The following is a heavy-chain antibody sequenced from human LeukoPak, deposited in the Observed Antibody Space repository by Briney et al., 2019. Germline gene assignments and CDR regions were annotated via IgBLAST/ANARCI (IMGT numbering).Heavy chain of an antibody. CDR2: MIPIFGTA. V-gene: IGHV1-69*05. Sequence: ASVKVSCKASGGTFSSYAISWVRQAPGQGLEWMGGMIPIFGTANYAQKFQGRVTITTDESTSTAYMELSSLRSEDTAVYYCARDTGDYYGSGSWSHAFDIWGQGTMVTVSS. D-gene: IGHD3-10*01. CDR1: GGTFSSYA. J-gene: IGHJ3*02. CDR3: ARDTGDYYGSGSWSHAFDI.